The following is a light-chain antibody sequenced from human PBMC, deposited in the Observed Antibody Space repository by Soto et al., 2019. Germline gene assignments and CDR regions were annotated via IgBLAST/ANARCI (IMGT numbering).Light chain of an antibody. Sequence: DVQMTQSPSSLSASIGDRVTITCRASQSISTWLAWYQQKQAQAPKLLITHSSTLQNAVTSRFIGRGSGTEFTLTISSLQPDDFSTYYCQQYNVFRTFGQGTKVEV. CDR3: QQYNVFRT. J-gene: IGKJ1*01. CDR2: HSS. V-gene: IGKV1-5*03. CDR1: QSISTW.